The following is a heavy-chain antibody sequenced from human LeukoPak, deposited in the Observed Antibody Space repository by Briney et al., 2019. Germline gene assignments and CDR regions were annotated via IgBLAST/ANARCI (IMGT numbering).Heavy chain of an antibody. Sequence: SETLSLTCTVSGGSISSSSYYWGWIRQPPGKGLEWIGSIYYSGSTYYNPSLKSRVTISVDTSKNQFSLKLSSVTAADTAVYYCARQDSSTVTFDYWGQGTLVTVSS. CDR3: ARQDSSTVTFDY. CDR1: GGSISSSSYY. J-gene: IGHJ4*02. D-gene: IGHD4-11*01. V-gene: IGHV4-39*01. CDR2: IYYSGST.